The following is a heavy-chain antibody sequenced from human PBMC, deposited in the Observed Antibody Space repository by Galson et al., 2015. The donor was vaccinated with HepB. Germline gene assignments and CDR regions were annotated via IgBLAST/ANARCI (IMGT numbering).Heavy chain of an antibody. Sequence: SLRLSCAASGFTFNTYEMHWVRQAPGKGLEWVAAISDDGTKTYFAESVKGRFTISRDNSKNMLFLRMNNLRPDDTGTYFCARKLSGWSANRGLDYWGQGAPVTVSS. V-gene: IGHV3-30-3*01. CDR3: ARKLSGWSANRGLDY. CDR1: GFTFNTYE. CDR2: ISDDGTKT. J-gene: IGHJ4*02. D-gene: IGHD6-19*01.